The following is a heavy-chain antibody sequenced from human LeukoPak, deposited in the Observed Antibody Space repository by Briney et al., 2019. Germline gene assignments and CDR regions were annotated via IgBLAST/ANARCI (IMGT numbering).Heavy chain of an antibody. CDR3: ARDLGRNWNDVLSLGVAPGY. D-gene: IGHD1-1*01. J-gene: IGHJ4*02. CDR2: ISSSSSYI. CDR1: GFTFSSYS. Sequence: GGSLRLSCAASGFTFSSYSMNWVRQAPGKGLEWVSSISSSSSYIYYADSVKGRFTISRDNAKNSLYLQMNSLRAEDTAVYYCARDLGRNWNDVLSLGVAPGYWGQGTLVTVSS. V-gene: IGHV3-21*01.